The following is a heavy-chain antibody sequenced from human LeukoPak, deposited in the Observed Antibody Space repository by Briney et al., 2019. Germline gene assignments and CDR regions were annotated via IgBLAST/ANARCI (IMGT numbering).Heavy chain of an antibody. CDR1: GFSFSNYW. CDR2: MKQDGSAR. Sequence: GGSLRLSCAGSGFSFSNYWMAWVRQALGKGPEWVANMKQDGSARHYADSVKGRFTISRDNAQNSVYLQMNSLRAEDTAVYYCARDVVGSLDYWGLGTLVTVSS. V-gene: IGHV3-7*01. CDR3: ARDVVGSLDY. D-gene: IGHD2-15*01. J-gene: IGHJ4*02.